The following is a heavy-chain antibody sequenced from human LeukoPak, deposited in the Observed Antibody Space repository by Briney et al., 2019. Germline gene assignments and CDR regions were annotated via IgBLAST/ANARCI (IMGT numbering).Heavy chain of an antibody. J-gene: IGHJ4*02. CDR3: ARIGRTFVWGSYTPPIYFDY. CDR2: INHSGST. D-gene: IGHD3-16*01. V-gene: IGHV4-34*01. CDR1: GGSFSGYY. Sequence: SETLSLTCAVYGGSFSGYYWSWIRQPPGKGLEWIGEINHSGSTNYNPSLKSRVTISVDTSKNQFSLKLSSVTAADTAVYYCARIGRTFVWGSYTPPIYFDYWGPGTLVPISS.